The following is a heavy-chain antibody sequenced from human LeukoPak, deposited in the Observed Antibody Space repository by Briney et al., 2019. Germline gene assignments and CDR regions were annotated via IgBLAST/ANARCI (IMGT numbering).Heavy chain of an antibody. CDR3: ARTHSGSYSVAFDI. J-gene: IGHJ3*02. CDR2: IDWADDK. CDR1: GFSLSTSGMR. V-gene: IGHV2-70*04. D-gene: IGHD1-26*01. Sequence: SGPTLVNPTQTLALTCTFSGFSLSTSGMRVSWIRQPPGKALEWLARIDWADDKFYSTSLKTRLTISKDTSKNQVVLTMTNMDPVDTATYYCARTHSGSYSVAFDIWGQGTMVTVSS.